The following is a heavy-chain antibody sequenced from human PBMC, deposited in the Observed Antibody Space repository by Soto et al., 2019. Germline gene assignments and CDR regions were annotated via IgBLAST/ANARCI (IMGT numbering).Heavy chain of an antibody. V-gene: IGHV3-13*01. J-gene: IGHJ6*02. CDR2: IGTAGDT. CDR1: GFTFSSYD. CDR3: ARAPRAESTDIVVVVAATYGMDV. D-gene: IGHD2-15*01. Sequence: GGSLRLSCAASGFTFSSYDMHWVRQATGKGLEWVSAIGTAGDTYYPGSVKGRFTISRENAKNSLYLQMNSLRAEDTAVYYCARAPRAESTDIVVVVAATYGMDVWGQGTTVTVSS.